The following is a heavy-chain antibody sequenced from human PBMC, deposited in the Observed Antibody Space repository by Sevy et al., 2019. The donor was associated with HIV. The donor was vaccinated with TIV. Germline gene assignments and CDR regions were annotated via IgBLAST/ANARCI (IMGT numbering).Heavy chain of an antibody. V-gene: IGHV3-33*01. D-gene: IGHD1-20*01. Sequence: GGSLRLSCAASGFTFSSYGMHWVRQAPGKGPEWVAVIWYDGSNKYYADSVKGRFTISRDNSKNTLYLQMNSLRAEDTAVYYCAGAGITGTTLVFSYWGQGTLVTVSS. J-gene: IGHJ4*02. CDR1: GFTFSSYG. CDR3: AGAGITGTTLVFSY. CDR2: IWYDGSNK.